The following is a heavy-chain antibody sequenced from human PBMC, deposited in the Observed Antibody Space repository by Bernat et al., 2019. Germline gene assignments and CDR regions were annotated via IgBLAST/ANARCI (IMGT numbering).Heavy chain of an antibody. CDR3: ARSEMSIAARDLFDY. Sequence: QVQLQESGPGLVKPSETLSLTCTVSGGSISSYYWSWIRQPPGKGLEWIGYIYYSGSTNYNPSLKSRVTISVDTSKIQFSLKLSSVTAADTAVYYCARSEMSIAARDLFDYWGQGTLVTVSS. CDR2: IYYSGST. CDR1: GGSISSYY. J-gene: IGHJ4*02. D-gene: IGHD6-6*01. V-gene: IGHV4-59*01.